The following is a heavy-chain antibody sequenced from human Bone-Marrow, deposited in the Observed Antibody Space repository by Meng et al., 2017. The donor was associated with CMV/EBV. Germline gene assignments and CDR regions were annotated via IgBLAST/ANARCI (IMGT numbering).Heavy chain of an antibody. CDR2: ISYDGSNK. D-gene: IGHD3-3*01. J-gene: IGHJ6*02. Sequence: GESLKISCAASGFTFSSYAMHWVRQAPGKGLEWVAVISYDGSNKYYADSVKARFTISRDNSKNTLYLQMNSLRAEDTAVYYCARDTEYYDFWSGYSGGSYYYYGMDVWGQGTTVTVSS. V-gene: IGHV3-30-3*01. CDR1: GFTFSSYA. CDR3: ARDTEYYDFWSGYSGGSYYYYGMDV.